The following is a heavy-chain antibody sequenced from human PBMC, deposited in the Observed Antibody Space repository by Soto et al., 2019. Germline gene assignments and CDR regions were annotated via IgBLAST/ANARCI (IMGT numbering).Heavy chain of an antibody. V-gene: IGHV4-34*01. D-gene: IGHD6-13*01. J-gene: IGHJ6*03. CDR2: FNHSGST. Sequence: QVQLQQWGAGLLKPSETLSLTCAVYGGSFSGYYWSWIRQPPGKGLEWIGEFNHSGSTNYNPSLKSRVTISVDTSKNQFSLKLSSVTSADTAVYYCARAQQQLVRYYYYYYMDVWGKGTTVTVSS. CDR3: ARAQQQLVRYYYYYYMDV. CDR1: GGSFSGYY.